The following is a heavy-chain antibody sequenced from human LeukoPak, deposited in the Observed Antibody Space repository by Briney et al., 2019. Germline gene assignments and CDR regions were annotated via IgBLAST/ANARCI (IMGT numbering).Heavy chain of an antibody. J-gene: IGHJ4*02. Sequence: GGSLRLSCAASGFTFEDYTMHWVRQAPGKTLEWVSLISWDGTTYYTDSVEGRFTMSRDNSKNSLYLQMDTLRSEDTAFYYCVKDLSFESSGHVFEYWGQGTLVTVSS. CDR2: ISWDGTT. CDR3: VKDLSFESSGHVFEY. D-gene: IGHD6-19*01. CDR1: GFTFEDYT. V-gene: IGHV3-43*01.